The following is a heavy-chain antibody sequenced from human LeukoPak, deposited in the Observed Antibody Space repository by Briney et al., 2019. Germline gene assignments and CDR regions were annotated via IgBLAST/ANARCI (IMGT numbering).Heavy chain of an antibody. Sequence: RGSLRLSCAASGFTFITAAMTWVRHAPGKGLEWVSLIGSSGGSTYYADSVKGRFTISRDNSNHTLSLQMNSRRVEDTAIYYCVKDIQLSTWGRGTMVTVSS. CDR2: IGSSGGST. J-gene: IGHJ3*01. CDR1: GFTFITAA. V-gene: IGHV3-23*01. CDR3: VKDIQLST. D-gene: IGHD5-24*01.